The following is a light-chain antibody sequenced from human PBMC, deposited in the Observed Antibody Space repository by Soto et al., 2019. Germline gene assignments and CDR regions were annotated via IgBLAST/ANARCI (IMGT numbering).Light chain of an antibody. CDR1: QSISSW. CDR2: KAS. J-gene: IGKJ1*01. V-gene: IGKV1-5*03. CDR3: QQYNSYSWT. Sequence: DLQQTKTHSTLSASVGDRVTITCRASQSISSWLAWYQQKPGKAPKLLIYKASSLESGVPSRFSGSGSGTEFTLTISSLQPDDFATYYCQQYNSYSWTFVQGTKVDI.